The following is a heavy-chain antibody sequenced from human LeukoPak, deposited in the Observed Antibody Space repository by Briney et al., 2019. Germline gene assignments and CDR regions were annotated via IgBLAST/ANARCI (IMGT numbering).Heavy chain of an antibody. Sequence: GGSLRLSCAASGFTFSSYWMNWVRQAPGKGLEWVANIKEDGSEKYYVDSVKGRFTISRGNAKNSLDLQMNSLRAEDTAVYYCARHLSGVTGYTYGRGIDYWGQGTLVTVSS. CDR1: GFTFSSYW. J-gene: IGHJ4*02. V-gene: IGHV3-7*01. CDR2: IKEDGSEK. D-gene: IGHD5-18*01. CDR3: ARHLSGVTGYTYGRGIDY.